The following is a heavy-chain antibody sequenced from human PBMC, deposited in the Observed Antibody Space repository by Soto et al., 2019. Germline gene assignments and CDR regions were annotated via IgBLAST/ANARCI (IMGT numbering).Heavy chain of an antibody. CDR3: ARRDTSGFRRYLDT. CDR1: GGTLSSFITYP. Sequence: QVQLVQSGPEVKKPGSSVKVSCKTSGGTLSSFITYPINWVRQAPGQGPEWMGGIVPNVGTVNYAQRFQGRGTITAHKPTGTSYMELTNLRSEDTALYYCARRDTSGFRRYLDTWRQGTLVTVS. CDR2: IVPNVGTV. V-gene: IGHV1-69*06. D-gene: IGHD3-3*01. J-gene: IGHJ4*02.